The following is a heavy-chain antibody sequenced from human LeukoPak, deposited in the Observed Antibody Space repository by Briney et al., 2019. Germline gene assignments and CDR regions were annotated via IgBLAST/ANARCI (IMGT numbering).Heavy chain of an antibody. D-gene: IGHD5-24*01. J-gene: IGHJ4*02. CDR2: IHHSGST. CDR1: GYSISSGYY. Sequence: TSETLSLTCTVSGYSISSGYYWGWIRQPPGKGLEWIGTIHHSGSTHKNPSLKSRVAISVETSKKQFSLKLSSVTAADTAVYYCARLRDGYTWDYWGQGTLVTVSS. CDR3: ARLRDGYTWDY. V-gene: IGHV4-38-2*02.